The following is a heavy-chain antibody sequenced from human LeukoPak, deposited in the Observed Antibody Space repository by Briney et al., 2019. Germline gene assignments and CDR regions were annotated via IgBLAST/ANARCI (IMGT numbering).Heavy chain of an antibody. CDR3: AREYSGYDGDAFDM. Sequence: GGSLRLSCAASGFTFSNYHMSWVRQAPGKGLEWVSYSSTSGYTTYYADSVKGRFTISRDNARNSLYLQMNSLRDEDTAVYYCAREYSGYDGDAFDMWGQGTMVTVSS. J-gene: IGHJ3*02. V-gene: IGHV3-11*04. CDR1: GFTFSNYH. CDR2: SSTSGYTT. D-gene: IGHD5-12*01.